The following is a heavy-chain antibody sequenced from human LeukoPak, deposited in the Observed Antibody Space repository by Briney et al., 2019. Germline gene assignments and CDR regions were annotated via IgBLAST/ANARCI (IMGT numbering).Heavy chain of an antibody. J-gene: IGHJ5*02. CDR3: ARQTIAAAGTIDP. Sequence: SETLSLTCTVSGGSISSYYWSWIRQPPGKGLEWIGYIYYSGSTNYNPSLKSRVTISVDTSKNQFSLKLSSVTAADTAVYYCARQTIAAAGTIDPWGQGTLVTASS. D-gene: IGHD6-13*01. CDR2: IYYSGST. V-gene: IGHV4-59*08. CDR1: GGSISSYY.